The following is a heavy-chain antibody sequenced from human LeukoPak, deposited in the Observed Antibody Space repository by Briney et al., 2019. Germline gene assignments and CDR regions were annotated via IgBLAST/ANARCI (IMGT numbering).Heavy chain of an antibody. CDR1: GFTFSSYA. CDR2: ISYDGSNK. J-gene: IGHJ6*02. V-gene: IGHV3-30*04. CDR3: ARDDYYYGMDV. Sequence: GRSLRLSCAASGFTFSSYAMHWVRQAPGKGLEWVAVISYDGSNKYYADSVKGRSTISRDNSKNTLYLQMNSLRAEDTAVYYCARDDYYYGMDVWGQGTTVTVSS.